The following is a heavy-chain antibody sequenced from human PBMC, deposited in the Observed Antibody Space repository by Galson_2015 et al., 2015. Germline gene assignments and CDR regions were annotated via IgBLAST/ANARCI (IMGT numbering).Heavy chain of an antibody. V-gene: IGHV1-8*01. D-gene: IGHD4-17*01. CDR1: GYTFTSYD. CDR2: MNPNSGNT. Sequence: SVKVSCKASGYTFTSYDINWVRQATGQGLEWMGWMNPNSGNTGYAQKFQGRVTMTRNTSISTAYMELSSLRSEDTAVYYCARDPIIDGDYPNWFDPWGQGTLVTVSS. CDR3: ARDPIIDGDYPNWFDP. J-gene: IGHJ5*02.